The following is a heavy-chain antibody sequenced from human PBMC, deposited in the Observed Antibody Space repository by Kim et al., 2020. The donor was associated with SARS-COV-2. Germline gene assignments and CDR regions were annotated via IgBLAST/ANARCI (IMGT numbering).Heavy chain of an antibody. V-gene: IGHV3-23*01. J-gene: IGHJ4*02. CDR1: GFTFSSYA. CDR2: ISGSGGST. CDR3: AKGGIAARFDY. D-gene: IGHD6-13*01. Sequence: GGSLRLSCAASGFTFSSYAMSWVRQTPGKGLEWVSGISGSGGSTYYADSVKGRFTIPRDNSKSTLYLQMSSLRAEDTAVYYCAKGGIAARFDYWGQGTLVTVS.